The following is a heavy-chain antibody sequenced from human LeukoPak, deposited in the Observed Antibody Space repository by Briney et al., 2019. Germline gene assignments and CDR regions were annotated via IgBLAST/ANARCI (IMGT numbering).Heavy chain of an antibody. CDR2: INAGHGNT. CDR3: ARGGGDIDDFDY. Sequence: ASVKVSCKASGYTFTNYAIQWVRQVPGQRLEWMGWINAGHGNTKYSQKLQGRVTITRDTSASTAYMELSSLRSEDTAVYYCARGGGDIDDFDYWGQGTLVTVSS. J-gene: IGHJ4*02. CDR1: GYTFTNYA. D-gene: IGHD3-16*01. V-gene: IGHV1-3*01.